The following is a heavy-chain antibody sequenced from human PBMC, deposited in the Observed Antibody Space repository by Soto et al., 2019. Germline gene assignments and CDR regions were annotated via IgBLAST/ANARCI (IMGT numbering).Heavy chain of an antibody. V-gene: IGHV5-51*01. D-gene: IGHD2-15*01. CDR3: ARGYCSGGSCQKSYYYYYYMDV. CDR2: IYPGDSDT. Sequence: GESLKISCKGSGYSFTSYWIGWVRQMPGKGLEWMGIIYPGDSDTRYSPSFQGQVTISADKSISTAYLQWSSLKASDTAMYYCARGYCSGGSCQKSYYYYYYMDVWGKGTTVTVSS. J-gene: IGHJ6*03. CDR1: GYSFTSYW.